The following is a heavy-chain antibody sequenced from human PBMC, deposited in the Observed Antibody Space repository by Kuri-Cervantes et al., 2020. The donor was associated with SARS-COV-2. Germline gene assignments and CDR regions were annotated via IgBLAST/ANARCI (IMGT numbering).Heavy chain of an antibody. V-gene: IGHV4-61*01. CDR3: AGESNYSHYYGTEV. CDR1: GGSITTYSYY. Sequence: SESLSLTCTVSGGSITTYSYYWGWIRQPPGKGLEWIGYIYYSGSTTYNFSLKSRVTISVDTSKNQFSLELDSVTAADTAVYYCAGESNYSHYYGTEVWGQGTTVTVSS. J-gene: IGHJ6*02. CDR2: IYYSGST.